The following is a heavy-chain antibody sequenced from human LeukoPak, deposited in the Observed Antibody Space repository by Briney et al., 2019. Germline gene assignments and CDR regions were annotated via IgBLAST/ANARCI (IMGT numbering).Heavy chain of an antibody. CDR1: DDSITMYY. D-gene: IGHD4-11*01. CDR3: ARGRVSSSTWYSTYYYYFYMDV. V-gene: IGHV4-59*01. Sequence: SETLSLTCSVSDDSITMYYWTWIRQPPGKGLEWIGDVDQTGSTNFNPSLNGRVSISRDTSKNLFSLRLRSVTAADTAVYFCARGRVSSSTWYSTYYYYFYMDVWGKGTTVTVSS. J-gene: IGHJ6*03. CDR2: VDQTGST.